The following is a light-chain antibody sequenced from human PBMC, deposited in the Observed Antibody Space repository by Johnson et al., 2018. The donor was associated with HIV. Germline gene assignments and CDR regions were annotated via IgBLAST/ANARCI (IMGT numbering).Light chain of an antibody. CDR1: SSNIGNSY. CDR2: DNN. Sequence: QSVLTQPPSVSAAPGQKVTISCSGSSSNIGNSYVSWYQQLPGTAPKLLIYDNNKRPSGIPDRFSGSKSGTSATLGITGLQTGDEADYYGGTWDSSLSVYVFGTGTKVTVL. V-gene: IGLV1-51*01. CDR3: GTWDSSLSVYV. J-gene: IGLJ1*01.